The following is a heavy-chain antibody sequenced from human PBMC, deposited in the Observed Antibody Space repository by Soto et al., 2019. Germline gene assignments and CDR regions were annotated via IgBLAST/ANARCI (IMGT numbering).Heavy chain of an antibody. D-gene: IGHD6-13*01. Sequence: GGSLRLSCAASGFTFSSFAMSWVRQAPGKGLDWVSAIRWSGGSTYSADSVKGRLTISRDNSKNTLYLQMSSLRAEETAVYYCGGGFFAGQGSPPDXWGQRSLVPV. J-gene: IGHJ5*02. V-gene: IGHV3-23*01. CDR3: GGGFFAGQGSPPDX. CDR2: IRWSGGST. CDR1: GFTFSSFA.